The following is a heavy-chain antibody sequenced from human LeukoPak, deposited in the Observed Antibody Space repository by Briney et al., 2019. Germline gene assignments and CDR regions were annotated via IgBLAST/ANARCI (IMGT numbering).Heavy chain of an antibody. CDR1: GFTFSSYA. Sequence: GGSLRLSCAASGFTFSSYAMSWVRQAPGKELEWVSAISGSGGSTYYADSVKGRFTISRDNSKNTLYLQMNSLRAEDTAVYYCAKAPGGYYDSSGYYLYYYYGMDVWGQGTTVTVSS. V-gene: IGHV3-23*01. J-gene: IGHJ6*02. CDR3: AKAPGGYYDSSGYYLYYYYGMDV. CDR2: ISGSGGST. D-gene: IGHD3-22*01.